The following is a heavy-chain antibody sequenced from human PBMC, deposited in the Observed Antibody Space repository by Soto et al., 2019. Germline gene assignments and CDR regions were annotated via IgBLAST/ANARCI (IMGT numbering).Heavy chain of an antibody. CDR2: IIPLFGTT. CDR1: GGTFKNCV. V-gene: IGHV1-69*05. D-gene: IGHD3-10*01. J-gene: IGHJ6*02. CDR3: AAELGFGKLSVV. Sequence: SVKVSCKASGGTFKNCVISWVRQAPGQGLEWMGGIIPLFGTTDFAQRFQGRLTITTDESTTTAYMELSRLRSEDTATYYCAAELGFGKLSVVWGQGTTVTVSS.